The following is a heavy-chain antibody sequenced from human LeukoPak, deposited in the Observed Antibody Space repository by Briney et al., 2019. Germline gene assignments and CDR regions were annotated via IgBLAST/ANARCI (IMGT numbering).Heavy chain of an antibody. V-gene: IGHV3-33*06. CDR3: AKGLIPGDYVHYYYMDV. J-gene: IGHJ6*03. Sequence: GGSLRLSCAASGFTFSSYGMHWVRQAPGKGLEWVAVIWYDGSNKYYADSVKGRFTISRDNSKNTLYLQMNSLRAEDTAVYCCAKGLIPGDYVHYYYMDVWGKGTTVTVSS. CDR2: IWYDGSNK. CDR1: GFTFSSYG. D-gene: IGHD4-17*01.